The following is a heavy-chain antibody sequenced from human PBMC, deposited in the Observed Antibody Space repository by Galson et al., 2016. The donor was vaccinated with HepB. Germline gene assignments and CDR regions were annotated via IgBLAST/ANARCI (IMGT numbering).Heavy chain of an antibody. D-gene: IGHD3-10*01. CDR3: ARLVRGDAFDI. CDR2: VYSGDSDA. J-gene: IGHJ3*02. CDR1: EYSFTGYW. Sequence: QSGAEVKKPGESLKISCTGSEYSFTGYWIGWVRQMPGKGLEWMGIVYSGDSDARYSPSFQGQVTISADKSINTAYLQWSSLKASDTVIYYCARLVRGDAFDIWGQGTLVIVSS. V-gene: IGHV5-51*01.